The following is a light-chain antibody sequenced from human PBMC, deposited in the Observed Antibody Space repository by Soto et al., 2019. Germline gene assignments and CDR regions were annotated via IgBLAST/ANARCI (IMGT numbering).Light chain of an antibody. V-gene: IGLV2-14*01. J-gene: IGLJ3*02. CDR3: SSYAATSTLV. CDR1: SSDIGTYNF. Sequence: QSALTQPASVSGSPGQSITMSCTGSSSDIGTYNFVSWYQQHAGKAPRLILYEVSNRPSGVSSRFSGSKSGNSASLTISGLQPDGEDHYFCSSYAATSTLVFGGGTKLTVL. CDR2: EVS.